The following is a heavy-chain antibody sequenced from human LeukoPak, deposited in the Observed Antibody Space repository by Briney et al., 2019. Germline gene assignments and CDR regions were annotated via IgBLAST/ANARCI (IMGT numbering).Heavy chain of an antibody. CDR3: AKDRGYSHGFEY. CDR1: GFTFSSYG. D-gene: IGHD5-12*01. Sequence: GGSLRLSCSASGFTFSSYGMHWVRQAPGEGLEWVASISYDGRNKEYVDSVKGRFTISRDNSKNTLYLQMSSLSAEDTAVYYCAKDRGYSHGFEYWGQGTLVTVSS. V-gene: IGHV3-30*18. CDR2: ISYDGRNK. J-gene: IGHJ4*02.